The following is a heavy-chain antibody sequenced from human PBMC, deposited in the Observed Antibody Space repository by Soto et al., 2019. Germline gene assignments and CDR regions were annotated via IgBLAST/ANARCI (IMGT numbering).Heavy chain of an antibody. D-gene: IGHD6-19*01. Sequence: EVQLVESGGGLVKPGGSLRLSCAAYGFTFSEAWMNWVRQAPGKGLEWVGRIKSTAGGGAIDYAAHGKGRFTISRDDSKDTVYLQINSLKNEDTAVYYCTADGSFVGVAVAFHFWGQGTMVTVSS. CDR3: TADGSFVGVAVAFHF. J-gene: IGHJ3*01. CDR1: GFTFSEAW. V-gene: IGHV3-15*07. CDR2: IKSTAGGGAI.